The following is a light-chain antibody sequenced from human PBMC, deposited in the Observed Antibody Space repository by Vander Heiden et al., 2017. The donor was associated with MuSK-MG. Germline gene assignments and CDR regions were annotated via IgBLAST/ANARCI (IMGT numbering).Light chain of an antibody. CDR2: LEGSGSY. J-gene: IGLJ3*02. V-gene: IGLV4-60*03. CDR1: SGHSSYI. Sequence: QPVLTQSSSASASLGSSFKLTCTLSSGHSSYIIAWHQQQPGKAPPYLMMLEGSGSYNKGSGVPDRFCGSSSGADRYLTIPTLQAEDDSYDSCETWGSDTVVFGGGTKLTVL. CDR3: ETWGSDTVV.